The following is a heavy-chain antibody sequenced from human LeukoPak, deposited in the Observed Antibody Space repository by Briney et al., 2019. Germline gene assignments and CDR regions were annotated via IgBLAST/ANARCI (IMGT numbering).Heavy chain of an antibody. D-gene: IGHD6-19*01. CDR2: IYPGDSDT. V-gene: IGHV5-51*01. CDR3: ARVGASDLAVAGMIDY. CDR1: GYSFTSYW. J-gene: IGHJ4*02. Sequence: GESLKISCKGSGYSFTSYWIGWVRQMPGKGLEWMGIIYPGDSDTRYSPSFQGQVTISADKSISTAYLQWSSLKASDTAMYYCARVGASDLAVAGMIDYWGQGTLVTVSS.